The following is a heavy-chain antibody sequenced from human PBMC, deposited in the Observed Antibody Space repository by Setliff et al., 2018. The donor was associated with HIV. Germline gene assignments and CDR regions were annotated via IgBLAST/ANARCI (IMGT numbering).Heavy chain of an antibody. V-gene: IGHV4-34*01. CDR2: INHSGRT. CDR3: ARVSNPDSPGFIAYWYFDL. J-gene: IGHJ2*01. CDR1: GGSFSDYY. D-gene: IGHD4-4*01. Sequence: PSETLSLTCAVYGGSFSDYYWSWIRQPPGKGLEWIGEINHSGRTIQSPSLGSRVTISIDTSKNQFSLKLSSVSAADTAVYYCARVSNPDSPGFIAYWYFDLWGRGTLVTVSS.